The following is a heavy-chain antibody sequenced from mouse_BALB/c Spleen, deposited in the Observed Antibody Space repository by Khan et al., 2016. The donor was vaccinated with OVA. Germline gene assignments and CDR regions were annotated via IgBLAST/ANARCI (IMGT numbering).Heavy chain of an antibody. J-gene: IGHJ2*01. CDR3: AKEITSLLDY. CDR2: INTNTGEP. D-gene: IGHD1-1*01. Sequence: QIQLVQSGPELKKPGETVKISCKASGYTFTNYGMNWVKQAPGQGLRWMGWINTNTGEPTYAEEFMGRFAFSLETSASTAYLQINNLKNEDTATYFCAKEITSLLDYWGQGTTLTVSS. CDR1: GYTFTNYG. V-gene: IGHV9-3*02.